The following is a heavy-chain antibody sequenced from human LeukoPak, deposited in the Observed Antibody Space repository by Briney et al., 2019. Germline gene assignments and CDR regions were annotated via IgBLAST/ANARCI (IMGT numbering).Heavy chain of an antibody. CDR3: ARDFFHSSESRPFDY. J-gene: IGHJ4*02. CDR2: IFSRSESI. D-gene: IGHD3-22*01. Sequence: PSETLSLTCTVSGGSISSGGYYWSWIRQAPGKGLEWVSCIFSRSESILYADSVKGRFTISRDNAKNLLYLQMDSLRVEDTAVYYCARDFFHSSESRPFDYWGQGTLVTVSS. CDR1: GGSISSGGYY. V-gene: IGHV3-21*06.